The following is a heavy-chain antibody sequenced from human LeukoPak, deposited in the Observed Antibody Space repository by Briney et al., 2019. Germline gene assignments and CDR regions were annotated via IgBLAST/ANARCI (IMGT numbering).Heavy chain of an antibody. V-gene: IGHV1-69-2*01. CDR2: VDPEDGET. J-gene: IGHJ3*02. CDR3: ARGDRSSSILEDAFDI. CDR1: GYTFTDYY. D-gene: IGHD6-6*01. Sequence: ASVKVSCKVSGYTFTDYYMHWVQQAPGKGLEWMGLVDPEDGETIYAEKFQGRVTVTADTSTDTAYMELSRLRSDDTAVYFCARGDRSSSILEDAFDIWGQGTMVTVSS.